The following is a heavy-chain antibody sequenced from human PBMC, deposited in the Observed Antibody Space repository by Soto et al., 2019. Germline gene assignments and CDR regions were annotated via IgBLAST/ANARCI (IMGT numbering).Heavy chain of an antibody. CDR3: AYLTCSGGSCYWFSFSGMDV. CDR2: IYWDDDK. CDR1: GFSLSTSGVV. V-gene: IGHV2-5*02. J-gene: IGHJ6*02. D-gene: IGHD2-15*01. Sequence: QITLKESGPTLVKPTQTLTLTCTFSGFSLSTSGVVVAWIRQPPGTALEWLALIYWDDDKRYRPSLESRLTITKDTCKNQVVLTMTNMDSVDTATYYCAYLTCSGGSCYWFSFSGMDVWGQGTTVTVSS.